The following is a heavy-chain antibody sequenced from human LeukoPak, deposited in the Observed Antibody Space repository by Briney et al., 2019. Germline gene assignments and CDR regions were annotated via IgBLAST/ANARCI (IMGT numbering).Heavy chain of an antibody. J-gene: IGHJ4*01. V-gene: IGHV4-59*01. D-gene: IGHD2-21*02. CDR2: IYYSGST. CDR3: ARLAYCGADXYXPXY. CDR1: GGSISSYY. Sequence: SETLSLTCTVSGGSISSYYWSWFRQPPGKGLEWIGHIYYSGSTNYNPSLKSRVTISVDTSKNQISLKLSSVTAADTAVYYCARLAYCGADXYXPXYWGXGXXVT.